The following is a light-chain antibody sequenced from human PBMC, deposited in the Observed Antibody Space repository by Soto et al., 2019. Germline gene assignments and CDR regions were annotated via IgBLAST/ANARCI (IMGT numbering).Light chain of an antibody. Sequence: IQLTQSPSSLSASVGDRVTITCRASQDISSYLAWYQQKPGKAPKLLIYLASTLHSGVPSSFGGSGSGTDFSLTISSLQPEDAATYYCQSLNRFPHSFGGGTKVEIK. CDR3: QSLNRFPHS. J-gene: IGKJ4*01. V-gene: IGKV1-9*01. CDR1: QDISSY. CDR2: LAS.